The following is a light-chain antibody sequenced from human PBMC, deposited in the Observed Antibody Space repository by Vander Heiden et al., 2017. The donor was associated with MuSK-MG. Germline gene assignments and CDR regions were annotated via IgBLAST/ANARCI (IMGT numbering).Light chain of an antibody. CDR1: QGISSY. CDR3: QHLNSYPIT. CDR2: AAS. Sequence: DIQLTPSPSFLSASVGDRVTITCRASQGISSYLAWYQQKPGKAPKLLIYAASTLQSGVPSTFSGSGSGTEFTLTISSLQPEDFATYYCQHLNSYPITFGQGTRLEIK. J-gene: IGKJ5*01. V-gene: IGKV1-9*01.